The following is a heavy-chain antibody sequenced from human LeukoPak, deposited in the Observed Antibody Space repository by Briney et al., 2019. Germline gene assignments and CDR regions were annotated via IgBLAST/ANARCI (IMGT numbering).Heavy chain of an antibody. D-gene: IGHD3-9*01. Sequence: GGSLRLSCAASGFTFSSCAMSWVRQAPGKGLEWVSAISGSGGSTYYADSEKGRFTISRDNSKNTLYLQMNSLRAEDTAVYYCAKDLRSREYYDILTGHYSYYYYGMDVWGQGTTVTVSS. V-gene: IGHV3-23*01. J-gene: IGHJ6*02. CDR2: ISGSGGST. CDR3: AKDLRSREYYDILTGHYSYYYYGMDV. CDR1: GFTFSSCA.